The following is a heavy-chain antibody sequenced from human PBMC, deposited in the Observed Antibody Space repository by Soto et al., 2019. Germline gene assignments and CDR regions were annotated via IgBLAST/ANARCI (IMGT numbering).Heavy chain of an antibody. CDR1: GYTLTAFH. J-gene: IGHJ4*02. V-gene: IGHV1-46*01. Sequence: ASVKVSCKASGYTLTAFHMHWVRQAPGLGLEWMGIINPSLGHSNTAQRFQDRVAMTWDTSTSTFYMELSSLRSDDTAVYYCARAPYGSSSFFLDYWGQGTPVTVSS. CDR2: INPSLGHS. CDR3: ARAPYGSSSFFLDY. D-gene: IGHD2-15*01.